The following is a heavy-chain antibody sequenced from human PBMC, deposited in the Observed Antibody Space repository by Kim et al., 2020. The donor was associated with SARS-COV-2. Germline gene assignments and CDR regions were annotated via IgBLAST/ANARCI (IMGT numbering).Heavy chain of an antibody. CDR3: ARGGYCSGGSCYSLGWFDA. Sequence: SETLSLTCTVSGGSISSGSYYWSWILQPAGKGLEWIGRIYTSGSTNSNPSIKSTVTISVDTSKNQFTLKLSTVTAADTAVYYCARGGYCSGGSCYSLGWFDAWGQGTLVTVSS. V-gene: IGHV4-61*02. CDR2: IYTSGST. J-gene: IGHJ5*02. CDR1: GGSISSGSYY. D-gene: IGHD2-15*01.